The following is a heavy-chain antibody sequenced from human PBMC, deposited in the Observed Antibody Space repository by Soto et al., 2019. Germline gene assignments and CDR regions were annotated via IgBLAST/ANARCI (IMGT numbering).Heavy chain of an antibody. CDR1: GYTFTSYA. D-gene: IGHD5-18*01. V-gene: IGHV1-3*01. CDR3: ARGASGYSYDYLGY. J-gene: IGHJ4*02. CDR2: INAGNGNT. Sequence: QVQLVQSGAEVKKPGASVKVSCKASGYTFTSYAMHWVRQAPGQRLEWMGWINAGNGNTKYSQKFQGRVTITRDTSASTAYMELSSLRSEDTAVYYCARGASGYSYDYLGYWGQGTLVTVSS.